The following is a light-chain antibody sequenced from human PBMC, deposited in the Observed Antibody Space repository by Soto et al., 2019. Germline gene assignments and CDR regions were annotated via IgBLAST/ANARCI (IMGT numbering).Light chain of an antibody. J-gene: IGKJ1*01. CDR1: QSISSSS. Sequence: EIVLTHSPGTLSLSPGERATLSCRATQSISSSSLAWYQQKHGQAPRLLIYGASRRATGTPDRFSGSGSGKDLTVSISRLEPEDFAVYYCQQYGSSHRTVGQGTKVDIK. CDR2: GAS. CDR3: QQYGSSHRT. V-gene: IGKV3-20*01.